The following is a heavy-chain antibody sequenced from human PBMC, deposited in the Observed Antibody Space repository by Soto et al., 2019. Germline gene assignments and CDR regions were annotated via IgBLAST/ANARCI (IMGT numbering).Heavy chain of an antibody. CDR2: INPSGGST. D-gene: IGHD2-2*02. CDR1: GCPFTSYY. CDR3: ATKGGGYCSSTSCYTHPYYYYGMDV. Sequence: XPVKVSCKASGCPFTSYYVHWVRQAPGQGLEWMGIINPSGGSTSYAQKFQGRVTMTRDTSTSTVYMELSSLRSEDTAVYYCATKGGGYCSSTSCYTHPYYYYGMDVWGQGTTVTVSS. V-gene: IGHV1-46*01. J-gene: IGHJ6*02.